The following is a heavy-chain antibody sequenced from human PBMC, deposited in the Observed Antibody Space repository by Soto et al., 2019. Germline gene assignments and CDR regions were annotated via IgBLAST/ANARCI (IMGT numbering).Heavy chain of an antibody. CDR3: ARQLATAFDY. CDR2: ISAYNGNT. J-gene: IGHJ4*02. CDR1: GYTFTNYN. D-gene: IGHD6-13*01. V-gene: IGHV1-18*01. Sequence: QVQLVQSGADVKKTGASVKVSCKASGYTFTNYNINWVRQAPGQGLEWMGWISAYNGNTYNAQKFQGRLTMTTATSTSTVYMELRSLRSDDTALYYCARQLATAFDYWGQGTLVTVSS.